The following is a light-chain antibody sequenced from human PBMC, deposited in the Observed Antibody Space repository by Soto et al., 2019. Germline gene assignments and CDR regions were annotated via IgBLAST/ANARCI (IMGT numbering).Light chain of an antibody. V-gene: IGKV3-15*01. CDR3: QQCNTFWT. Sequence: IVMPQSPATLSLSPGAHATLSCRASQSISNNFAWFQQKPGQVPRLLIYGASNRATGVSARFSGSGSGTEFTLTISSLQSEDFATYYCQQCNTFWTVGQGTKVDIK. J-gene: IGKJ1*01. CDR2: GAS. CDR1: QSISNN.